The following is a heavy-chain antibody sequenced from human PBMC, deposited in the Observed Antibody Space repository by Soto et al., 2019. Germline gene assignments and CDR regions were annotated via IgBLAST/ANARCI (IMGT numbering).Heavy chain of an antibody. Sequence: GGSLRLSCAASGFTFSSYAMHWVRQAPGKWLEWVAVISYDGSNKYYADSVKGRFTISRDDSKNTLYLQMNSLRAEDTAVYYCARDEFMVRGVADYWGQGXLVTVYS. D-gene: IGHD3-10*01. CDR3: ARDEFMVRGVADY. J-gene: IGHJ4*02. CDR1: GFTFSSYA. V-gene: IGHV3-30-3*01. CDR2: ISYDGSNK.